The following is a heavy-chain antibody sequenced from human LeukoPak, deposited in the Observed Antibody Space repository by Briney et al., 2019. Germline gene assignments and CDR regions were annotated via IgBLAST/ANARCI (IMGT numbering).Heavy chain of an antibody. V-gene: IGHV3-15*01. CDR2: IKRKTDGGTT. J-gene: IGHJ4*02. Sequence: PGGSLRLSCAASGFTFTNAWMSWVRQAPGKGLEWVGRIKRKTDGGTTDYAAPVKGRFTISRDDSKNTLYLQMNSLKTEDTAVYYCTSGDGSGSYYNRGLDYWGQGTLVTVSS. CDR1: GFTFTNAW. D-gene: IGHD3-10*01. CDR3: TSGDGSGSYYNRGLDY.